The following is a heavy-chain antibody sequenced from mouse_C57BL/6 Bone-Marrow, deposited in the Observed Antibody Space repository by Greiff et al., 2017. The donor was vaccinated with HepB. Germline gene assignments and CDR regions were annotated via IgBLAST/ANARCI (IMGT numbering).Heavy chain of an antibody. CDR3: ARRYYGSSLACFAY. J-gene: IGHJ3*01. Sequence: QVQLQQSGAELVRPGTSVKVSCKASGYAFTNYLIEWVKQRPGQGLEWIGVINPGSGGTNYNEKFKGKATLTADKSSSTAYMPLSSLTSEDSAVYFCARRYYGSSLACFAYWGQGTRVTVSA. CDR2: INPGSGGT. V-gene: IGHV1-54*01. CDR1: GYAFTNYL. D-gene: IGHD1-1*01.